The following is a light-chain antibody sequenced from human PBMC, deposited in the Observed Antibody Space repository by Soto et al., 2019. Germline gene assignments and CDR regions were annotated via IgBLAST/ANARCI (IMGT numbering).Light chain of an antibody. J-gene: IGLJ2*01. V-gene: IGLV2-8*01. Sequence: QSALTQPPSASGSAGQSVTISCTGTSSDVGGYNSVSWYQQHPGKVPRLMIYEVSKRPSGVPDRFSGSKSVNTASLTVSGLQAEDEADYYCSSYAGSNNLVFGGGTKLTVL. CDR2: EVS. CDR3: SSYAGSNNLV. CDR1: SSDVGGYNS.